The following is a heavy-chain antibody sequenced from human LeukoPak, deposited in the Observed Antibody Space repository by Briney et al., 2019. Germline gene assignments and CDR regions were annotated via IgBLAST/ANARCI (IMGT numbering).Heavy chain of an antibody. V-gene: IGHV3-74*01. Sequence: PGRSLRLSCAASGFNISGYGMNWVRHAPGQGLVWVSRIKGDGISTNYADSVKGRFTISRDIAKNTLYLQMNSLRAEDTGVYYCAKDHYWSIDYWGRGTLVTVSS. J-gene: IGHJ4*02. D-gene: IGHD3-3*01. CDR1: GFNISGYG. CDR2: IKGDGIST. CDR3: AKDHYWSIDY.